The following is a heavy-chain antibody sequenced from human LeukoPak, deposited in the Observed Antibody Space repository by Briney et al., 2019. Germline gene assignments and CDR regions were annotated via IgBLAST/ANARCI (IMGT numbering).Heavy chain of an antibody. J-gene: IGHJ4*02. CDR1: GFMFDDYG. CDR2: IYSGGSI. V-gene: IGHV3-66*04. Sequence: GGSLRLSCAASGFMFDDYGMSWVRQAPGKGLEWVSVIYSGGSIYYADSVRGRFTISRDKSKNTLYLQMNSLRAEDTAVYYGARPPYGGVDYWGQGTLVTVSS. CDR3: ARPPYGGVDY. D-gene: IGHD4-23*01.